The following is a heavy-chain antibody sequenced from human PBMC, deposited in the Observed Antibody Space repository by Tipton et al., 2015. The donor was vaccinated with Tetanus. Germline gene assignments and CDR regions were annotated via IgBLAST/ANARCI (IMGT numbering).Heavy chain of an antibody. CDR2: VYYSGST. CDR3: ARXXXXXXTXXXXDL. Sequence: LRLSCTVSGGSISSPNYYWGWIRQPPGKGMEWIGSVYYSGSTYYNPSLKSRVTLSVDTSKNQFSMQLNSVTAADTAVYHCARXXXXXXTXXXXDLWGRGTRVXV. CDR1: GGSISSPNYY. J-gene: IGHJ5*02. V-gene: IGHV4-39*01.